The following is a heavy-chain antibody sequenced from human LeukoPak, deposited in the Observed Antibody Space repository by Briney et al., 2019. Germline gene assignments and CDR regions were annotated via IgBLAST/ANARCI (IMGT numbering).Heavy chain of an antibody. CDR3: ARSWLGAFDI. CDR2: IYYSGST. D-gene: IGHD3-22*01. Sequence: SETLSLTCTVSGGSISSGGYYWSWIRQHPGKGLEWIGYIYYSGSTYYNPSLKSRVTISVDTSKNQFSLKLSSVTAADTAVYYCARSWLGAFDIWGQGTMVTVSS. J-gene: IGHJ3*02. V-gene: IGHV4-31*03. CDR1: GGSISSGGYY.